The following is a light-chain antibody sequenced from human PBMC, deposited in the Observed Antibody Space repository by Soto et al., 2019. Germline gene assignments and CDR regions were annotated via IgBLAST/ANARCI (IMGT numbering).Light chain of an antibody. J-gene: IGLJ2*01. CDR1: SSNIGAGYD. V-gene: IGLV1-40*01. CDR3: QSYDSSLSGNVV. Sequence: QSVLTQPPSVSGAPGQRVTISCTGSSSNIGAGYDVHWYQQLPGTAPKLLIYGNSNRPSGVPDRISGSKSGTSASLAITGLQAEDESYYYCQSYDSSLSGNVVFGGGTKLTVL. CDR2: GNS.